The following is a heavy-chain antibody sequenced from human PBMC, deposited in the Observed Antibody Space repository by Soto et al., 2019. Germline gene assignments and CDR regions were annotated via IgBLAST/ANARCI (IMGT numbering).Heavy chain of an antibody. D-gene: IGHD3-22*01. CDR1: GYTFTSYG. Sequence: VASVKVSCKASGYTFTSYGISWVRQAPGQGLEWMGWISAYNGNTNYAQKLQGRVTMTTDTSTSTAYMELRSLRSDDTAVYYCASGYYDSSGYYPEYYFDYWGQGTLVTVSS. V-gene: IGHV1-18*01. J-gene: IGHJ4*02. CDR3: ASGYYDSSGYYPEYYFDY. CDR2: ISAYNGNT.